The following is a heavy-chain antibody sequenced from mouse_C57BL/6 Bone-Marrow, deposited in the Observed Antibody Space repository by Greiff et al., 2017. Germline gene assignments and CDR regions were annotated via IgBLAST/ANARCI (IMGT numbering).Heavy chain of an antibody. CDR3: ARSGPLGRRFDY. J-gene: IGHJ2*01. D-gene: IGHD4-1*01. CDR1: GYTFTSYW. CDR2: IYPTSGRT. Sequence: QVQLQQPGAELVKPGASVKMSCKASGYTFTSYWITWVKQRPGQGLEWIGGIYPTSGRTNYNEKFKSKAILTVDTSSNTAYMQLSSLTSEDSAVFSCARSGPLGRRFDYWGQGTTLTVSS. V-gene: IGHV1-55*01.